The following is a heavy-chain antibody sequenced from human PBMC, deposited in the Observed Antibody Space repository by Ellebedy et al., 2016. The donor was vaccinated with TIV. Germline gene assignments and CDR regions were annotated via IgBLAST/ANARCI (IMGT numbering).Heavy chain of an antibody. V-gene: IGHV4-38-2*01. CDR3: ATSYDSSGYYDDDAFDI. CDR2: MFHSGST. Sequence: MPSETLSLTCSVSGSSISSGYYWGWIRQPPGRGLEWIGSMFHSGSTYYNPSLKSRVTMSVDTSKKQFSLNLSSVTAADTAVYYCATSYDSSGYYDDDAFDIWGQGTMVTVSS. J-gene: IGHJ3*02. D-gene: IGHD3-22*01. CDR1: GSSISSGYY.